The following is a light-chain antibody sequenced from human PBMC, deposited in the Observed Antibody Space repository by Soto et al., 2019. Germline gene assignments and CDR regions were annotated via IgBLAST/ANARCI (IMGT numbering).Light chain of an antibody. CDR2: AVF. V-gene: IGKV1-33*01. J-gene: IGKJ4*01. CDR3: QQYDQLPIT. CDR1: QDISKY. Sequence: DIQMTQSASSLPASVGDTVTISCQASQDISKYLNWFQQKPGKAPMLLIYAVFNVETGVPSRFSGRGSGTDFTLIISNLQPEDFATYYCQQYDQLPITFGGGTKVDI.